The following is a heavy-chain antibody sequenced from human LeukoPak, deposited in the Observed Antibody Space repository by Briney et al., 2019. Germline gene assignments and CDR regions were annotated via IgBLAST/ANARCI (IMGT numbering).Heavy chain of an antibody. D-gene: IGHD3-3*01. Sequence: PSQTLSLTCTVSGGSISSGDYYWSWIRQPPGKGLEWIGEINHSGSTNYNPSLKSRVTISVDTSKNQFSLKLSSVTAADTAVYYCARARNFWSGYSNLNWFDPWGQGTLVTVSS. V-gene: IGHV4-30-4*08. CDR2: INHSGST. J-gene: IGHJ5*02. CDR1: GGSISSGDYY. CDR3: ARARNFWSGYSNLNWFDP.